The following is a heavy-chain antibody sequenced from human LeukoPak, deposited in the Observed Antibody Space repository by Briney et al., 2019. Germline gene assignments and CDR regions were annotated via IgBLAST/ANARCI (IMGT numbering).Heavy chain of an antibody. CDR2: IIPIFGTA. V-gene: IGHV1-69*13. CDR1: GGTFSSYA. CDR3: ARARNPTVTTERPLDY. J-gene: IGHJ4*02. Sequence: ASVKVSCKASGGTFSSYAISWVQQAPGQGLEWMGGIIPIFGTANYAQKFQSRVTITADESTSTAYMGLSSPRSEDTAVYYCARARNPTVTTERPLDYWGQGTLVTVSS. D-gene: IGHD4-17*01.